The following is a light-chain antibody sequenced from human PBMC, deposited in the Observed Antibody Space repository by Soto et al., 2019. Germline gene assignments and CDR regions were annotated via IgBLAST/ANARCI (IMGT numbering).Light chain of an antibody. CDR1: EILVHSDGIAY. J-gene: IGKJ5*01. CDR2: TVS. V-gene: IGKV2-30*02. Sequence: DVVMTHAPLSLPITLVHPTYISFMSNEILVHSDGIAYFSWFQQRPGRSQRSLIYTVSNRESGVKDRFSGSGSGNDFAMKISRVEAEDVGVYYCMKGTHWPINVGKGTRRAIK. CDR3: MKGTHWPIN.